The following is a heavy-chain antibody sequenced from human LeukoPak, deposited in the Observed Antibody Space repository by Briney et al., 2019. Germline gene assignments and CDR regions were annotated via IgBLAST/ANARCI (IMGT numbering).Heavy chain of an antibody. CDR3: AREPSGRIRYFDY. J-gene: IGHJ4*02. CDR1: GGSISSSNW. Sequence: PSETLSLTCTVSGGSISSSNWWSWVRQPPGKGLEWIGEIYHSGSTNYNPSLKSRVTISVDKSKNQFSLKLSSVTAADTAVYYCAREPSGRIRYFDYWGQGTLVTVSS. V-gene: IGHV4-4*02. CDR2: IYHSGST. D-gene: IGHD1-26*01.